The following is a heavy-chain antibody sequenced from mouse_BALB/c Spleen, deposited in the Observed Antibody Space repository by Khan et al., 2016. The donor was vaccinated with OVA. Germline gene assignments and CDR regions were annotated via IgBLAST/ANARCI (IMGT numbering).Heavy chain of an antibody. D-gene: IGHD2-14*01. Sequence: VRLKESGGDLVKPGGSLKLSCAASGFTFSSYVMSWVRQTPEKRLEWVASISSGGSTYYPDSVKGRFTISRDNARNILYLQMSSLRSEDTAMYYCAREAYRYDEYYFDYWGQGTTLTVSS. J-gene: IGHJ2*01. CDR2: ISSGGST. V-gene: IGHV5-6-5*01. CDR1: GFTFSSYV. CDR3: AREAYRYDEYYFDY.